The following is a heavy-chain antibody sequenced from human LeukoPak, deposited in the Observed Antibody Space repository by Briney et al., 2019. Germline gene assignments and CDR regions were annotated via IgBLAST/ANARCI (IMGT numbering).Heavy chain of an antibody. V-gene: IGHV4-34*01. Sequence: SETLSLTCDVYGGSFSGYHWSWIRQTPGKGLEWIGEINHSGGTNYNPSLKSRVTISVDTSKNQFSLKVSSVTAADTAVYYCARRPDGFDYWGQGTLVTVSS. CDR1: GGSFSGYH. CDR3: ARRPDGFDY. J-gene: IGHJ4*02. D-gene: IGHD5-24*01. CDR2: INHSGGT.